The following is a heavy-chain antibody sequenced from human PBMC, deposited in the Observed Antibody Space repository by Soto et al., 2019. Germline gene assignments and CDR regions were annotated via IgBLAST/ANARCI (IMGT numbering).Heavy chain of an antibody. CDR1: GGSFSGYY. CDR2: INHSGST. V-gene: IGHV4-34*01. J-gene: IGHJ4*02. D-gene: IGHD4-17*01. CDR3: ATGAPGLRYYFDY. Sequence: SETLSLTCAVYGGSFSGYYWSWIRQPPGKGLEWIGEINHSGSTNYNPSLKSRVTISVDTSKNQFSLKLSSVTAADTAVYYCATGAPGLRYYFDYWGQGTLVTVSS.